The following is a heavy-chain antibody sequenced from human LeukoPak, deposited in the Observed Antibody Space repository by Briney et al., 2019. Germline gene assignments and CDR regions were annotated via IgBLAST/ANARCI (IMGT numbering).Heavy chain of an antibody. J-gene: IGHJ1*01. CDR1: GFTVSSNY. CDR2: IYSGGST. D-gene: IGHD3-22*01. V-gene: IGHV3-53*01. CDR3: ARTYDSSDLYFQH. Sequence: PGGSLRLSCAASGFTVSSNYMSWVRQAPGKGLEWVSVIYSGGSTYYADSVKGRFTISRDNAKNSLYLQMNSLRAEDTAVYYCARTYDSSDLYFQHWGQGTLVTVSS.